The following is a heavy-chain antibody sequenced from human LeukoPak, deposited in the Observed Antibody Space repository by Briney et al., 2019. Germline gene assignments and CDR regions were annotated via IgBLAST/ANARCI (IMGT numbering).Heavy chain of an antibody. J-gene: IGHJ5*02. D-gene: IGHD2-15*01. CDR1: GFTVSSNY. CDR3: AREYCSGGSCYPNWFDP. CDR2: IYSGGTT. Sequence: GGSLRLSCAASGFTVSSNYMSWVRQAPAKGLEWVSVIYSGGTTYYADSVKGRFTISRDNSKNTLYLQMNSLRAEDTAVYYCAREYCSGGSCYPNWFDPWGQGTLVTVSS. V-gene: IGHV3-53*01.